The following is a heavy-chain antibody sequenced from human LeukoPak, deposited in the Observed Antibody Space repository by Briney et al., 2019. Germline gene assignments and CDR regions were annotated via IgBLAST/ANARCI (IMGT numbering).Heavy chain of an antibody. CDR1: GGSISSSSYY. Sequence: SETLSLTCTVSGGSISSSSYYWGWIRQPPGKGLEWIGSIYYSGSTYYNPSLKSRVTISVDTSKNQFSLKLGSVTAADTAVYYCAGIVLMVYANWFDPWGQGTLVTVSS. CDR2: IYYSGST. J-gene: IGHJ5*02. D-gene: IGHD2-8*01. CDR3: AGIVLMVYANWFDP. V-gene: IGHV4-39*01.